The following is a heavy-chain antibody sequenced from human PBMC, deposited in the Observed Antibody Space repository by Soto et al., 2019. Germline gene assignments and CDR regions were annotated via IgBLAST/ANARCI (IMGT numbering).Heavy chain of an antibody. CDR3: ARGYYGVYAFDI. CDR1: VFTFSSYS. V-gene: IGHV3-21*01. D-gene: IGHD4-17*01. CDR2: ISTSGSYI. J-gene: IGHJ3*02. Sequence: GGFLSLSCAGSVFTFSSYSMDWVRQAPGKGLEWVSSISTSGSYIYYADSVKGRFTISRDNAKNSLYLQMNSLRAEDTAVYFCARGYYGVYAFDIWGQGTMVTVSS.